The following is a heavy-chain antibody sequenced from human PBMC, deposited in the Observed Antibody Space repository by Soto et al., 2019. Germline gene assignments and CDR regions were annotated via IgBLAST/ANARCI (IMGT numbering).Heavy chain of an antibody. J-gene: IGHJ4*02. CDR1: GGTFSSYA. D-gene: IGHD1-26*01. CDR3: ARDGSRNGGDF. Sequence: QVQLVQSGAEVKKPGSSVKVSCKASGGTFSSYAISWVRQAPGQGLEWMGGIIPIFGTANYAQKFQGRVRITPDDSPSTAYMELSSLRSADTAVSYCARDGSRNGGDFWRQGTLFTVSS. CDR2: IIPIFGTA. V-gene: IGHV1-69*05.